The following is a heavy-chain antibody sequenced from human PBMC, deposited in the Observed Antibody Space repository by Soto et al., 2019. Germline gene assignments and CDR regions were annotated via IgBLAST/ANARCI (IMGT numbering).Heavy chain of an antibody. CDR3: ARDRNIPKFGAYDYIWGSHDAFDI. Sequence: QVQLVESGGGLVKPGGSLRLSCAASGFTFSDYYMSWIRQAPGKGLEWVSYISSSGSTIYYADSVKGRFTISRDNAKNSLYLQMNSLRAEDTAVYYCARDRNIPKFGAYDYIWGSHDAFDIWGQGTMVTVSS. J-gene: IGHJ3*02. CDR2: ISSSGSTI. D-gene: IGHD3-16*01. V-gene: IGHV3-11*01. CDR1: GFTFSDYY.